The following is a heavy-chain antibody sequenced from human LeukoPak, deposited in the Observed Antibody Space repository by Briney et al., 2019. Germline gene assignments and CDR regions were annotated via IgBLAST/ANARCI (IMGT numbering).Heavy chain of an antibody. J-gene: IGHJ4*02. CDR2: IWYDGSNK. V-gene: IGHV3-33*06. Sequence: AGGSLRLSCAASGFTFSSYGMHWVRQAPGKGLEWVAVIWYDGSNKYYADSVKGRFTISRDNSKNTLYLQMNSLRAEDTAVYYCAKDQGVTMVRGVLDYWGQGTLVTVSS. D-gene: IGHD3-10*01. CDR3: AKDQGVTMVRGVLDY. CDR1: GFTFSSYG.